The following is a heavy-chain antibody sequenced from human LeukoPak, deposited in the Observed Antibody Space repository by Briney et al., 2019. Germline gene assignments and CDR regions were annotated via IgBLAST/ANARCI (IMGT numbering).Heavy chain of an antibody. D-gene: IGHD3-22*01. CDR1: GGSFSGYY. Sequence: PSETLSLTCAVYGGSFSGYYWSWIRQPPGKGLEWIGEINHSGSTNYNPSLKSRVTISVDTSKNQFSLKLSSVTAADTAVYYCARGPTTYYYDSSGYFDYWGQGTLVTASS. J-gene: IGHJ4*02. CDR3: ARGPTTYYYDSSGYFDY. V-gene: IGHV4-34*01. CDR2: INHSGST.